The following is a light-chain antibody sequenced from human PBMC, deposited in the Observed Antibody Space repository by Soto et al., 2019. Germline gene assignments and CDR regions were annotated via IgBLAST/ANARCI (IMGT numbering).Light chain of an antibody. Sequence: EIVLTQSPGTLSLSPGERATLSCRASQSVISSYLAWYQQKSGQAPRLFIYGASNRATGIPDRFSGSGSGTDFTLTISRLEPEYFAVYYCQHYGSSLWTFGQGPEVDI. J-gene: IGKJ1*01. CDR3: QHYGSSLWT. CDR1: QSVISSY. CDR2: GAS. V-gene: IGKV3-20*01.